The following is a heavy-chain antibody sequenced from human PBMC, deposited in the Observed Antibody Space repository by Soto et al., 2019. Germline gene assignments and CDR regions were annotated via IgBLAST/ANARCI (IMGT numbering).Heavy chain of an antibody. J-gene: IGHJ5*02. CDR1: GGSISSGGYY. Sequence: PSETLSLTCTVSGGSISSGGYYWSWIRQHPGKGLEWIGYIYYSGSTYYNPSLKSRVTISVDTSKNQFSRKLSSVTAADTAVYYCARELYGSGSYYRPAGWFDPWGRESLFTVGS. D-gene: IGHD3-10*01. CDR3: ARELYGSGSYYRPAGWFDP. CDR2: IYYSGST. V-gene: IGHV4-31*03.